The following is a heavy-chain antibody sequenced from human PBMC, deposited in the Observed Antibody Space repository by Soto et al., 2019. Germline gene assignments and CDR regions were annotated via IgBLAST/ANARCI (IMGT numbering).Heavy chain of an antibody. CDR1: GFTFRTYW. Sequence: EVQLVESGGGLVQPGGSLRLSCGASGFTFRTYWLSWVRQVPGKGLEWVANINQDGSEKNYVDSVKGRFTISRDNAKNSLYLQMSSLSAEDTYLYYCARDGSTSWYSYDYHGMDVWGQGTTVTVSS. V-gene: IGHV3-7*05. CDR2: INQDGSEK. J-gene: IGHJ6*02. D-gene: IGHD5-18*01. CDR3: ARDGSTSWYSYDYHGMDV.